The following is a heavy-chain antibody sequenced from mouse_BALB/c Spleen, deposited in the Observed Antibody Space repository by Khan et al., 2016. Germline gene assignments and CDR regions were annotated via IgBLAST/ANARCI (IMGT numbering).Heavy chain of an antibody. Sequence: VQLQQSGPELVKPGASVKISCKASGYSFTGYFMNWVKQSPGKSLEWIGRVNPYNGDTFNNQKFKSKASMTVDKHSRTAHTELLSLTSEDSAVYYCGRGGNYVNLYFDVWGAGTTVTVAS. CDR2: VNPYNGDT. J-gene: IGHJ1*01. D-gene: IGHD2-1*01. CDR3: GRGGNYVNLYFDV. V-gene: IGHV1-37*01. CDR1: GYSFTGYF.